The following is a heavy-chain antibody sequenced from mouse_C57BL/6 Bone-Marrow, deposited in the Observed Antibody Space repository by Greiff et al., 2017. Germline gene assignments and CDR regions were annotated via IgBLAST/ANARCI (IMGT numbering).Heavy chain of an antibody. Sequence: EVQLKESGGDLVKPGGSLKLSCAASGFTFSSYGMSWVRQTPDKRLEWVATISSGGSYTYYPDSVKGRFTISRDNAKNTLYLQMSSLKSEDTAMYYCASDYDPWVAYWGQGTLVTVSA. CDR2: ISSGGSYT. D-gene: IGHD2-4*01. V-gene: IGHV5-6*01. J-gene: IGHJ3*01. CDR3: ASDYDPWVAY. CDR1: GFTFSSYG.